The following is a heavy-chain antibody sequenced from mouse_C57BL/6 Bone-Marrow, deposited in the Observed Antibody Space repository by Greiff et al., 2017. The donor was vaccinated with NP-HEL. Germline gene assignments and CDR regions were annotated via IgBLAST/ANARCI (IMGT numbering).Heavy chain of an antibody. CDR1: GFTFTDYY. CDR2: VYPYNGGT. CDR3: ARSGYYGSSYPFAY. V-gene: IGHV1-36*01. J-gene: IGHJ3*01. D-gene: IGHD1-1*01. Sequence: DVHLVESGPVLVKPGPSVKISCKASGFTFTDYYMHWVKPSHGKSLEWIGLVYPYNGGTSYNQKFKGKATLTVDTSSSTAYMELNSLTCEDAAVYYCARSGYYGSSYPFAYWGQGTLVTVSA.